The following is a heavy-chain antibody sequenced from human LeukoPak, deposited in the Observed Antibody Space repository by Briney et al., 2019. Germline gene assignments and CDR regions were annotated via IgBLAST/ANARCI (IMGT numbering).Heavy chain of an antibody. CDR2: IYPADSDI. Sequence: GESLKISCKTSGYTFTGYWIGWVRQMPGKGLEWMGIIYPADSDIRYSPSFQGQVTISADKSISTAYLQWSSLKASDTAIYYCARQEYCSGGSCYTWFDPWGQGTLVIVSS. J-gene: IGHJ5*02. CDR3: ARQEYCSGGSCYTWFDP. D-gene: IGHD2-15*01. V-gene: IGHV5-51*01. CDR1: GYTFTGYW.